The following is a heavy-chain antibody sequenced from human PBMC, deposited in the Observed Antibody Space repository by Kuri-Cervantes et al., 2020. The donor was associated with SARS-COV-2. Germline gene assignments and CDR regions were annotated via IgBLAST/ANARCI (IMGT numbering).Heavy chain of an antibody. CDR1: GFTFSSYW. V-gene: IGHV3-7*01. D-gene: IGHD2-21*01. CDR3: ARGRFRDY. CDR2: IKQDGSEK. Sequence: GESLKISCAASGFTFSSYWTSWVRQAPGKGLEWVANIKQDGSEKYYVDSVKGRFTISRDNAKNSPYLQMNSLRAEDTAVYYCARGRFRDYWGQGTLVTVSS. J-gene: IGHJ4*02.